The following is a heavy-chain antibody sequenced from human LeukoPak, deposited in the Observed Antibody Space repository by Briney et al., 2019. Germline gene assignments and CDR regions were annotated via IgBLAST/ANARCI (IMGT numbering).Heavy chain of an antibody. CDR2: ISYSGIT. CDR3: ARLAVAGDYDHFYFYMDV. V-gene: IGHV4-59*01. Sequence: KPSETLSLTCTVSGGSISSYYWTWMRQPPGKGLEWIGYISYSGITNYNPSLKSRVSISVDTSMNQLSLKVNSVTTADTAVYYCARLAVAGDYDHFYFYMDVWGKGTTVTVSS. D-gene: IGHD6-19*01. J-gene: IGHJ6*03. CDR1: GGSISSYY.